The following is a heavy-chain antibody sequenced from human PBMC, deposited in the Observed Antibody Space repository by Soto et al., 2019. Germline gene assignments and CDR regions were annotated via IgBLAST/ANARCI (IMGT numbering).Heavy chain of an antibody. CDR1: GGSVSSGTYY. CDR3: ARRNSGGNGLDP. V-gene: IGHV4-61*01. CDR2: ISNSGST. D-gene: IGHD2-15*01. Sequence: QVQLQESGPGLVKPSETLSLTCIVSGGSVSSGTYYWTWIRQPPGKGLEWIGYISNSGSTNYNPALKSRVTISADTSTNQFSLKLNSVTAADTAVYYCARRNSGGNGLDPWCQGSLVTVS. J-gene: IGHJ5*02.